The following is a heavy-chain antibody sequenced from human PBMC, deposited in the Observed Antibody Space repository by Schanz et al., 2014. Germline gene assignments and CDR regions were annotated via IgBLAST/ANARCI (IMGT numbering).Heavy chain of an antibody. CDR3: AKGRFGELSAFDI. V-gene: IGHV3-23*04. Sequence: EVQLAESGGGLVQPGGSLRLSCAASGFGFSSYSMNWVRQAPGKGLEWVSAISGSGGSTYYADSVKGRFTISRDNSKNLLYLQMNSLRAEDTAVYYCAKGRFGELSAFDIWGQGTMVTVSS. D-gene: IGHD3-10*01. CDR1: GFGFSSYS. CDR2: ISGSGGST. J-gene: IGHJ3*02.